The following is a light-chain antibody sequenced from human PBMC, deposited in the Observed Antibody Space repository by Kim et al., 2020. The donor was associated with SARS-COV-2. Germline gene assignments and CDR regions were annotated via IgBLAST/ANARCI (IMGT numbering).Light chain of an antibody. CDR3: QQYYNWPPLT. Sequence: SPGERATLSCRASQSVSDNLAWYQQKPGQAPRLLIYGASTRATGIPARFSGSGSGTEFTLTISSLQSEDFAVYYCQQYYNWPPLTFGGGTKVDIK. CDR1: QSVSDN. J-gene: IGKJ4*01. CDR2: GAS. V-gene: IGKV3-15*01.